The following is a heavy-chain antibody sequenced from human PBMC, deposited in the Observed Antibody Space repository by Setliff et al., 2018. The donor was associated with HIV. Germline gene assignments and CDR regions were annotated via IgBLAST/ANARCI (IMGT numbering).Heavy chain of an antibody. D-gene: IGHD3-16*01. V-gene: IGHV1-18*04. Sequence: VASVKVSCKASGYTFTSYGISWVRQAPGQGLEWMGWISGYNGNTNYAQKLQGRVTMTTDTSTSTAYMELRSLRSDDTAVYYCARDHGGATFYYYMDVWGKGTTVTVSS. CDR3: ARDHGGATFYYYMDV. CDR2: ISGYNGNT. CDR1: GYTFTSYG. J-gene: IGHJ6*03.